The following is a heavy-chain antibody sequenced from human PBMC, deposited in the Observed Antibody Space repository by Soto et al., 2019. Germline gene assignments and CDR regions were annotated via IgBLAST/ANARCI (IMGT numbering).Heavy chain of an antibody. CDR1: GFIVSDYW. CDR2: LSSDGGNI. Sequence: GGSLRLSCVASGFIVSDYWMHWVRQFPGKGLVWVSRLSSDGGNIAYADPVKGRFTISRDSAKNTMYLQMNSLRAEDTGVYFCVRDKRGSLHWGHGTLVTVSS. CDR3: VRDKRGSLH. V-gene: IGHV3-74*01. D-gene: IGHD1-1*01. J-gene: IGHJ4*01.